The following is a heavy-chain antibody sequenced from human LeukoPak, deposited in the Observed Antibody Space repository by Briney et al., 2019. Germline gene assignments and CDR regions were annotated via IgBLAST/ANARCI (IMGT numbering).Heavy chain of an antibody. J-gene: IGHJ5*02. CDR1: GGSISSGGYY. CDR3: ARGGYCSSTSCRKPGGGWFDP. CDR2: IYYSGST. D-gene: IGHD2-2*01. Sequence: SETLSLTCTVSGGSISSGGYYWSWIRQHPGEGLEWIGYIYYSGSTYYNPSLKSRVTISVDTSKNQFSLKLSSVTAADTAVYYCARGGYCSSTSCRKPGGGWFDPWGQGTLVTVSS. V-gene: IGHV4-31*03.